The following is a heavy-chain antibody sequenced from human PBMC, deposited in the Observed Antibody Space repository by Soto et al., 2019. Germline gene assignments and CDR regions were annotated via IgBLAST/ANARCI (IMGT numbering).Heavy chain of an antibody. CDR1: GGTFSSYA. V-gene: IGHV1-69*01. J-gene: IGHJ2*01. CDR2: IIPIFGTA. Sequence: QVQLVQSGAEVKKPGSSVKVSCKASGGTFSSYAISWVRQAPGQGLEWMGGIIPIFGTANYAQKFQGRVTITEDESTSTAYMERSSLSSEDTAVYYCTKRGTEGGYFDLWGSGTLVTVSS. D-gene: IGHD2-15*01. CDR3: TKRGTEGGYFDL.